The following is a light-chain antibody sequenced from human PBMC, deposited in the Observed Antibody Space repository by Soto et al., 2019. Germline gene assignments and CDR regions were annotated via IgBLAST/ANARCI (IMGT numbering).Light chain of an antibody. CDR1: SSDVGGYNY. CDR2: EVS. Sequence: SVLTQPASVSGSPGQSITISCTGTSSDVGGYNYVSWYQQHPGKAPKLVIYEVSNRPSGVSNRFSGSKYGNTASLTISGLQDEDEADYYCSSYTSINTRVFGTGTKVTVL. CDR3: SSYTSINTRV. V-gene: IGLV2-14*01. J-gene: IGLJ1*01.